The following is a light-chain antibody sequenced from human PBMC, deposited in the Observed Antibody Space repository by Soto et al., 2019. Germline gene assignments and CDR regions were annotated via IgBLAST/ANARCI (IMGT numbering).Light chain of an antibody. CDR1: QGIRND. V-gene: IGKV1-6*01. J-gene: IGKJ1*01. Sequence: AIQMTQSPSSLSASVWDTVTITCRASQGIRNDLGWYQQKPGNAPKLLIYGASNLHSGVPSRFSGSGSGTDFTLTISSLQPEDFATYYCLQDYNDPWTFGQGTRVEVK. CDR3: LQDYNDPWT. CDR2: GAS.